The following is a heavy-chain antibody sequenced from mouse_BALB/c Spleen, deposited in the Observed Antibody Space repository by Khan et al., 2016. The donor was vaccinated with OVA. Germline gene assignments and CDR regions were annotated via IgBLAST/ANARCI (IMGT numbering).Heavy chain of an antibody. CDR1: GFSLTNYG. V-gene: IGHV2-6-1*01. CDR3: ARKPYYDYNNMDY. D-gene: IGHD2-10*01. Sequence: VELVESGPGLVAPSQSLSITCTTSGFSLTNYGVHWVRQPPGKGLEWLVLICSYGSTTYHSDLNSRLIISKENSKTQVFLKMNSLQTDDTAVYYCARKPYYDYNNMDYWGQGTSVTVSS. CDR2: ICSYGST. J-gene: IGHJ4*01.